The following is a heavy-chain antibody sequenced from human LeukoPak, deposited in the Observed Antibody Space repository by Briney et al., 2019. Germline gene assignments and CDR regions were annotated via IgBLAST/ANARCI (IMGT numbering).Heavy chain of an antibody. D-gene: IGHD2-2*01. CDR2: ISSSSSTI. J-gene: IGHJ3*02. CDR1: GFTFSSYS. Sequence: GGSPRLSCAASGFTFSSYSMNWVRQAPGKGLEWVSYISSSSSTIYYADSVKGRFTISRDNARNSLYLQMNSLRAEDTAVYYCARGANIGGRDIVVVPAATDAFDIWGQGTMVTVSS. CDR3: ARGANIGGRDIVVVPAATDAFDI. V-gene: IGHV3-48*01.